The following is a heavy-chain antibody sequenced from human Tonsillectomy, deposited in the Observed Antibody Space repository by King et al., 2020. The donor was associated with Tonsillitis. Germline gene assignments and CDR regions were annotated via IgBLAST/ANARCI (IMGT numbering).Heavy chain of an antibody. CDR3: ARGVTADDAFDI. J-gene: IGHJ3*02. Sequence: LPLQESGPGLVKPSETLSLTCSVSGGSVTSSNYYWAWIRQPPGKGLECIGSIYSGGSTFYNPSLQSRVTISVDTSNNQFSLKLTSVTAADTAVYYCARGVTADDAFDIWGQGTSVTVSS. V-gene: IGHV4-39*01. D-gene: IGHD2-21*02. CDR1: GGSVTSSNYY. CDR2: IYSGGST.